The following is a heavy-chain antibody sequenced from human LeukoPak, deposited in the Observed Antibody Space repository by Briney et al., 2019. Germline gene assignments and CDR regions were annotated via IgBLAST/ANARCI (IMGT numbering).Heavy chain of an antibody. CDR1: GFMFSGYW. J-gene: IGHJ6*03. CDR2: IKEDGSEK. V-gene: IGHV3-7*01. D-gene: IGHD1-26*01. Sequence: AGSLRLSCAASGFMFSGYWMTWVRQAPGKGLEWVANIKEDGSEKNYVDSVKGRFTISRDNAQNSLYLQMTSLRVEDTAVYYCAKVRRGSSGGPYYYYMDVWGKGTTVTVSS. CDR3: AKVRRGSSGGPYYYYMDV.